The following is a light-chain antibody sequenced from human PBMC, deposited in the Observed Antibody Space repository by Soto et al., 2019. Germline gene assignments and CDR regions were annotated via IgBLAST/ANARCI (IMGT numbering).Light chain of an antibody. Sequence: QSAVTQPASVSGSPGQSITISCTGTSGDVGTYDLVSWYQHHPGAAPKLMIYEATRRPSGISNRFSGSKSGNTASLTISGLQAEDEAAYYCCSFAGSNSWVFGGGTQLTVL. CDR1: SGDVGTYDL. CDR2: EAT. J-gene: IGLJ3*02. V-gene: IGLV2-23*01. CDR3: CSFAGSNSWV.